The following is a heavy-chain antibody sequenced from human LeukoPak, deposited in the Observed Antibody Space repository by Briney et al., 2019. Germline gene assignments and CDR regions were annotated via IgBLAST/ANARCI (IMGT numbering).Heavy chain of an antibody. D-gene: IGHD6-19*01. CDR1: GGSFSGYY. Sequence: SETLSLTCAVYGGSFSGYYWSWIRQPPGKGLEWIGEINHSGSTNYNPSLKSRVTISVDTSKNQFSLKLSSVTAADTAVYYCARKEQWLPHDAFDIWGQGTMVTVSS. CDR3: ARKEQWLPHDAFDI. J-gene: IGHJ3*02. CDR2: INHSGST. V-gene: IGHV4-34*01.